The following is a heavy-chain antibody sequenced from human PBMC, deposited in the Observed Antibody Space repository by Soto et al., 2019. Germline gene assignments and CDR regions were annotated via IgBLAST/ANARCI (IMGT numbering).Heavy chain of an antibody. CDR3: AKESVVVVAATANLYHYYGMDV. D-gene: IGHD2-15*01. Sequence: PGGSLRLSCAASGFTFSSYGMHWVRQAPGKGLEWVAVISYDGSNKYYADSVKGRFTISRDNSKNTLYLQMNSLRAEDTAVYYCAKESVVVVAATANLYHYYGMDVWGQGTTVTVSS. V-gene: IGHV3-30*18. CDR1: GFTFSSYG. CDR2: ISYDGSNK. J-gene: IGHJ6*02.